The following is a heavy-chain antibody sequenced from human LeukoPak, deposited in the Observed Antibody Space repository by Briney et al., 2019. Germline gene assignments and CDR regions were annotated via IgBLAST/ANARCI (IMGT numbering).Heavy chain of an antibody. V-gene: IGHV3-11*04. J-gene: IGHJ4*02. Sequence: GGSLRLSCAASGFTFSDYYMTWIRQAPGKGLEWLSHIKGNGLTTYYADSVKGRFTISRDNAKNSLYLQMNSLRAEDTAVYYCARDKWSGIAFYFDYWGQGTLVTVSS. CDR2: IKGNGLTT. CDR1: GFTFSDYY. D-gene: IGHD6-13*01. CDR3: ARDKWSGIAFYFDY.